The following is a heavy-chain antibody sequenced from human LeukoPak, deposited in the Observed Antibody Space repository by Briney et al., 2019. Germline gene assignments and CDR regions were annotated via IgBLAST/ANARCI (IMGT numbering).Heavy chain of an antibody. CDR2: IYPGDSDT. Sequence: GESLKISCKGSGYSFTSYWIGWVRQMPGKGLEWMGIIYPGDSDTRYSPSFQGQVTTSADKSISTAYLQWSSLKASDTAMYYCARGLAFGVVISPHGAFDIWGQGTMVTVSS. D-gene: IGHD3-3*01. J-gene: IGHJ3*02. CDR3: ARGLAFGVVISPHGAFDI. CDR1: GYSFTSYW. V-gene: IGHV5-51*01.